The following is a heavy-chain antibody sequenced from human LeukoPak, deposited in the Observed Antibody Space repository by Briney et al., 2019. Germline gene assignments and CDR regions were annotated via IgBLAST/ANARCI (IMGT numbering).Heavy chain of an antibody. Sequence: GGSLRLSCAASGFTFSTYWMTWVRQAPGKGLEWVANIKQDGSEQYYVDSVKGRFTISRDNAKNALFLQMNSLRAEDTAVYSCAKSPGVNGYYFFDSWGQGSLVTVSS. J-gene: IGHJ4*02. D-gene: IGHD5-24*01. CDR3: AKSPGVNGYYFFDS. CDR1: GFTFSTYW. V-gene: IGHV3-7*05. CDR2: IKQDGSEQ.